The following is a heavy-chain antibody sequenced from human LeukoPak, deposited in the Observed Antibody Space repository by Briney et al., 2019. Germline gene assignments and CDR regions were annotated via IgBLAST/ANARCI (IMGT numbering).Heavy chain of an antibody. CDR1: GGSISSSSYY. D-gene: IGHD2-2*01. V-gene: IGHV4-39*07. Sequence: SETLSLTCTVSGGSISSSSYYWGWIRQPPGKGLEWIGSIYYSGSTYYNPSLKSRVTISVDTSKNQFSLKLSSVTAADTAVYYSARKPSPHCSSTSCYGRGFDYWGQGTLVTVSS. J-gene: IGHJ4*02. CDR3: ARKPSPHCSSTSCYGRGFDY. CDR2: IYYSGST.